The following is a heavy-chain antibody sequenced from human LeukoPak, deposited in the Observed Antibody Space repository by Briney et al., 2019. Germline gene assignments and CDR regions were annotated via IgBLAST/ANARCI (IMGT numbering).Heavy chain of an antibody. V-gene: IGHV3-33*01. J-gene: IGHJ3*02. CDR3: ARDDDYDDHNTFDM. Sequence: PGTSLRLSCAASGFVFSTYGMHWVRQAPGKGLEWVAVIWSHGNTKKYAGSVTGRFTISRDNSKNTLYLEMNTLRAEDTAVYYCARDDDYDDHNTFDMWGHGTMVTVSS. D-gene: IGHD4-17*01. CDR2: IWSHGNTK. CDR1: GFVFSTYG.